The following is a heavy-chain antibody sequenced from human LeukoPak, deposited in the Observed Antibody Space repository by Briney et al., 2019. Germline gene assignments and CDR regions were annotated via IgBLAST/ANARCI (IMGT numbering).Heavy chain of an antibody. CDR1: GGSISSSNW. D-gene: IGHD3-3*01. CDR3: ARLRFLEWLSPFDS. J-gene: IGHJ4*02. V-gene: IGHV4-4*02. CDR2: IYHSGST. Sequence: SETLSLTCAVSGGSISSSNWWSWVRQPPGKGLEWIGEIYHSGSTNYNPSLKSRVTISVDKSKNQFSLKLNSVTTADTAVYYCARLRFLEWLSPFDSWGQGTLVTVSS.